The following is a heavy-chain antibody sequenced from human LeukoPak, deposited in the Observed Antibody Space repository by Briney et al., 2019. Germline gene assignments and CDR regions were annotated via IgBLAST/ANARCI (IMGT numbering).Heavy chain of an antibody. CDR3: ASQAIAAAGSPFDY. D-gene: IGHD6-13*01. CDR2: IYHSGST. J-gene: IGHJ4*02. Sequence: GSLRLSCVVSGFTLSSYAMSWVRQAPGKGLEWIGSIYHSGSTYYNPSLKSRVTISVDTSKNQFSLKLSSVTAADTAVYYCASQAIAAAGSPFDYWGQGTLVTVSS. V-gene: IGHV4-38-2*01. CDR1: GFTLSSYA.